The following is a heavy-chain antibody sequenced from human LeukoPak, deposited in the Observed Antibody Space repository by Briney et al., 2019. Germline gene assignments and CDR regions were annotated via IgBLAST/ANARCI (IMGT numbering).Heavy chain of an antibody. Sequence: MPSETLSLTCTVSGGSIGSSRYSWGWIRQTPGKGLEWIGSIFYTGSTYYNPSLKSRITISQDTSKSQFSLKLRSVTAADTAVYYCARDGGLDTALVTGVFDLWGQGTLVTVSS. V-gene: IGHV4-39*07. J-gene: IGHJ4*02. CDR3: ARDGGLDTALVTGVFDL. CDR1: GGSIGSSRYS. CDR2: IFYTGST. D-gene: IGHD5-18*01.